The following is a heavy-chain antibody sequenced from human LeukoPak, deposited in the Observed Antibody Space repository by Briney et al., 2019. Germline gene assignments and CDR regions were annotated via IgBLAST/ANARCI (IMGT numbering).Heavy chain of an antibody. V-gene: IGHV3-23*01. CDR1: GFTFSSYA. J-gene: IGHJ4*02. CDR2: ISGSGGST. CDR3: AKDSDFWSGSSSDFDY. D-gene: IGHD3-3*01. Sequence: GGSLRLSCAASGFTFSSYAMNWVRQAPGKGLEWVSAISGSGGSTYYADSVKGRFTLSRDNSKNTLYLQINSLRAEDTAIYYCAKDSDFWSGSSSDFDYWGQGTLVTVSS.